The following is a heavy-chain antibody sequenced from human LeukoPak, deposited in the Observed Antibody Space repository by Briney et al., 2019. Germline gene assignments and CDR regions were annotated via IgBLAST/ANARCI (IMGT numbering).Heavy chain of an antibody. V-gene: IGHV4-4*02. D-gene: IGHD6-13*01. CDR2: IYHSGST. CDR3: ARAYGSRGYYFDY. CDR1: GGSISSSNW. Sequence: SETLSLTCAVSGGSISSSNWWSWVRQPPGKGLEWIGEIYHSGSTNYNPSLKSRVTISVDKSKNQFSLKLSPVTAADTAVYYSARAYGSRGYYFDYWGQGTLVTVSS. J-gene: IGHJ4*02.